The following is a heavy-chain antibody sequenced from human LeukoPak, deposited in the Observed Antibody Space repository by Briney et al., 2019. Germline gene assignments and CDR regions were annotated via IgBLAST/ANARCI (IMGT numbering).Heavy chain of an antibody. Sequence: GGSLRLSCAVSGFTFSSYWMHWVRQAPGKGLVWVSHIKTDGSTTAYADSVKGRFTISRDNAKNSLYLQMNSLRAEDTAVYYCARGQENPTSYDYVWGSYRLYYFDHWGQGTLVTVSS. V-gene: IGHV3-74*01. CDR2: IKTDGSTT. CDR3: ARGQENPTSYDYVWGSYRLYYFDH. CDR1: GFTFSSYW. J-gene: IGHJ4*02. D-gene: IGHD3-16*02.